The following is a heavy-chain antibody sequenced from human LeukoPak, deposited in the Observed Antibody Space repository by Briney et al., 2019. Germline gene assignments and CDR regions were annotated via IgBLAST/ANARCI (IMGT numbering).Heavy chain of an antibody. D-gene: IGHD4-11*01. CDR3: ARSTVTTLLFDY. V-gene: IGHV4-31*03. J-gene: IGHJ4*02. CDR2: IYYSGST. CDR1: GGSISSGGYY. Sequence: PSQTLSLTCTVSGGSISSGGYYWSWIRQHPGKGLEWIGYIYYSGSTFYSPSLKSRVTISVDTSKNQFSLKLSSVTAADTAVYYCARSTVTTLLFDYWGQGTLVTVSS.